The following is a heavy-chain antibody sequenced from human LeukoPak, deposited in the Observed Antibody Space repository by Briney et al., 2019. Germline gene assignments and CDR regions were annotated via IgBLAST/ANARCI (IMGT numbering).Heavy chain of an antibody. D-gene: IGHD3-10*01. J-gene: IGHJ4*02. CDR3: ARGRHYYGSGSYYNPYYFDY. Sequence: GGPLRLSCAASGFTFSSYWMSWVRQAPGKGLEWVANIKQDGSEKYYVDSVKGRFTISRDNAKNSLYLQMNSLRAEDTAVYYCARGRHYYGSGSYYNPYYFDYWGQGTLVTVSS. CDR2: IKQDGSEK. V-gene: IGHV3-7*04. CDR1: GFTFSSYW.